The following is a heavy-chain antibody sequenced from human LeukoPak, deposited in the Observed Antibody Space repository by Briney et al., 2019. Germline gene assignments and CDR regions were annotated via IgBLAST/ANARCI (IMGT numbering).Heavy chain of an antibody. CDR2: IIHILGIA. J-gene: IGHJ5*02. CDR1: GGTFSSYA. V-gene: IGHV1-69*04. CDR3: ARVKRYSYGSDNWFDP. Sequence: SSVKVSCKASGGTFSSYAISWVRQAPRPGLEWMGRIIHILGIANYAQKFQGRVTITADKSTSTAYMELSSLRSEDTAVYYCARVKRYSYGSDNWFDPWGQGTLVTVSS. D-gene: IGHD5-18*01.